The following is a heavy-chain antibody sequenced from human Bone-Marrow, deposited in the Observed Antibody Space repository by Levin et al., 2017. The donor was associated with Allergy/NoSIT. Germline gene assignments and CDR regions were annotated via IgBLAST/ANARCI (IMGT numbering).Heavy chain of an antibody. Sequence: SCAASGFNFSTYNMNWVRQAPGKGLEWVSSITRSSDYMYYADSVKGRFTISRDNAKNSLFLQMNSLRVDDTAVYYCAKDRTYGILWNYGMDVWGQVTTVTVSS. CDR2: ITRSSDYM. CDR3: AKDRTYGILWNYGMDV. V-gene: IGHV3-21*01. D-gene: IGHD4-17*01. J-gene: IGHJ6*02. CDR1: GFNFSTYN.